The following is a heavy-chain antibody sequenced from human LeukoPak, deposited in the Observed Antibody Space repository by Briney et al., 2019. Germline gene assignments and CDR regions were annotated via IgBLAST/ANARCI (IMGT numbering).Heavy chain of an antibody. CDR1: GGSLSSGSYH. CDR3: GGGGLVVVPAAFDY. Sequence: SETLSLTCTVSGGSLSSGSYHWRWIRQPPGKGLEWIVYSYYCGSPNYNPSLTSRVPKTVDPSKNQFSLKLSSVTGADTAVYYCGGGGLVVVPAAFDYWGQGTLVTVSS. J-gene: IGHJ4*02. D-gene: IGHD2-2*01. CDR2: SYYCGSP. V-gene: IGHV4-61*01.